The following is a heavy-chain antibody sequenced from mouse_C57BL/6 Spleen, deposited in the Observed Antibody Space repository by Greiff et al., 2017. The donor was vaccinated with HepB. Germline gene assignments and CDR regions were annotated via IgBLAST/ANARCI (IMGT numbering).Heavy chain of an antibody. D-gene: IGHD2-12*01. J-gene: IGHJ4*01. V-gene: IGHV1-64*01. CDR1: GYTFTSYW. Sequence: VQLQQPGAELVKPGASVKLSCKASGYTFTSYWMHWVKQRPGQGLEWIGMIHPNSGSTNYNEKFKSKATLTVDKSSSTAYMQLSSLTSEDSAVYYCARGDYYSNYRGAMEYWGQEASVTVSS. CDR2: IHPNSGST. CDR3: ARGDYYSNYRGAMEY.